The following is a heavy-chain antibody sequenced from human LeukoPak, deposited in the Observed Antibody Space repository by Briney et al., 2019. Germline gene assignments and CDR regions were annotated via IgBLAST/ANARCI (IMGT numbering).Heavy chain of an antibody. CDR1: GFTVSSNY. J-gene: IGHJ4*02. CDR2: IKQDGSEK. D-gene: IGHD3-10*01. CDR3: ARSVLLWFGESDPYYFDY. V-gene: IGHV3-7*01. Sequence: GGSLRLSCAASGFTVSSNYMSWVRQAPGKGLEWVANIKQDGSEKYYVDSVKGRFTISRDNAKNSLYLQMNSLRAEDTAVYYCARSVLLWFGESDPYYFDYWGQGTLVTVSS.